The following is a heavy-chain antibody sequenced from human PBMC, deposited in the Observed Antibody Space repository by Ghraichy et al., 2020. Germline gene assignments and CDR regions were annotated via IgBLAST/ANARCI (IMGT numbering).Heavy chain of an antibody. CDR1: GDSISSYY. CDR2: IFTTGSA. J-gene: IGHJ5*02. CDR3: SRAAGVVHNWFDP. V-gene: IGHV4-4*07. D-gene: IGHD2-21*01. Sequence: SETLSLTCTVSGDSISSYYWSWIRQPAGKGLEWIGRIFTTGSANYNPSLKSRVTMSVDTSKNQFSLKLSSETAADTAVYYCSRAAGVVHNWFDPWGQGTLVTVSS.